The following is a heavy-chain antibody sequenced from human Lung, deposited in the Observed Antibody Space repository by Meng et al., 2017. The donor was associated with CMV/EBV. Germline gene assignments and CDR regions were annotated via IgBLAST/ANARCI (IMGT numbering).Heavy chain of an antibody. CDR3: ASLDIVVVMGDNRPADAFDI. CDR1: GFTFDDYA. CDR2: ISWNSGSI. J-gene: IGHJ3*02. D-gene: IGHD2-21*01. Sequence: SXKISXAASGFTFDDYAMHWVRQAPGKGLEWVSGISWNSGSIGYADSVKGRFTISRDNAKNSLYLQMNSLRAEDTALYYCASLDIVVVMGDNRPADAFDIWGQGXMVTVSS. V-gene: IGHV3-9*01.